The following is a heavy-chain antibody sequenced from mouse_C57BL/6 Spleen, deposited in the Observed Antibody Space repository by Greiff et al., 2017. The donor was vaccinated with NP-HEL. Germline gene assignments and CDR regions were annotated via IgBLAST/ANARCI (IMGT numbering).Heavy chain of an antibody. CDR2: IYPGDGDT. CDR3: AREGLRQFDD. Sequence: QVQLQQSGAELVKPGASVKISCKASGYAFSSYWMNWVKQRPGKGLEWIGLIYPGDGDTNYNGQFKGKATLTADKASRTAYMQLSSLTAEDSAVDVWAREGLRQFDDWGQGTTLTVSS. J-gene: IGHJ2*01. CDR1: GYAFSSYW. D-gene: IGHD2-4*01. V-gene: IGHV1-80*01.